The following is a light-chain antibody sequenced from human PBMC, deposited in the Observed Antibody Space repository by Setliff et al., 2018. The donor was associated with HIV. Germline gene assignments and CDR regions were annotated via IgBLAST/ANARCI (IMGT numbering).Light chain of an antibody. Sequence: QSALTQPASVSGSPGQSITISCTGTSSDVGGYNYVAWYQQHPGKAPKLMIYDVNNRPSGVSNRFSGSKSDNTASLTISGLQTEDEADYYCSSYRISGTVVFGGGTKVTVL. J-gene: IGLJ2*01. CDR2: DVN. CDR1: SSDVGGYNY. V-gene: IGLV2-14*01. CDR3: SSYRISGTVV.